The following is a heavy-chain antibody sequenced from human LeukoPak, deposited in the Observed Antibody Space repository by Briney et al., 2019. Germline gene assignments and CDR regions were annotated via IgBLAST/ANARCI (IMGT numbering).Heavy chain of an antibody. D-gene: IGHD6-6*01. CDR2: ISSSGSIT. V-gene: IGHV3-48*03. J-gene: IGHJ6*02. CDR3: ARDKASPFTYYGMDV. CDR1: RFTSSSYE. Sequence: PGGSLRLSCAASRFTSSSYEMNWVRRAPGKGLESVAYISSSGSITYYADSVKGRFTISRDNANNSLSLLMNSLRAEDTAVYYCARDKASPFTYYGMDVWGQGTTVTVSS.